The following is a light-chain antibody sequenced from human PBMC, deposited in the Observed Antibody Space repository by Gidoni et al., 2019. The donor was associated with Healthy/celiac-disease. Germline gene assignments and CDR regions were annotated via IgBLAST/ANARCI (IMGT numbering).Light chain of an antibody. CDR1: QSISSY. J-gene: IGKJ2*01. Sequence: DTQMTQSPSSLSASVGDSVTITCRASQSISSYLNWYQQKPGKAPKLLLYAASSLQSGVPSRFSGSGSGTDFTLTISSLQPEDFATYYCQQSYSTPPYTFGQGTKLEIK. CDR3: QQSYSTPPYT. CDR2: AAS. V-gene: IGKV1-39*01.